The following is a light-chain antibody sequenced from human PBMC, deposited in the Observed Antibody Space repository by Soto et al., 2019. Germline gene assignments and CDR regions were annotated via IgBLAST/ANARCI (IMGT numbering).Light chain of an antibody. CDR2: DAS. V-gene: IGKV3-11*01. CDR1: QSVGTY. Sequence: EIVLTQSPATLSLSPGERATLSCRASQSVGTYLAWYQQKPGQAPRLLIYDASNRATGIPARFSGSGSGTDFPLTISSLEPEDFAVYYCQQHINWPLRLTFGGGTKVEIK. J-gene: IGKJ4*01. CDR3: QQHINWPLRLT.